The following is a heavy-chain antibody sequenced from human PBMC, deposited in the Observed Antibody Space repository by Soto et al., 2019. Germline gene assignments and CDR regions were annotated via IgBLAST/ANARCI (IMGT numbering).Heavy chain of an antibody. CDR1: GFTFSSYW. CDR2: INEDGSRK. J-gene: IGHJ5*02. Sequence: GSLRLSCAASGFTFSSYWMSWVRQAPGRGLEGVANINEDGSRKYYVDSVKGRFTISRDNAKNSLSLQMNSLRADDTAVYYCARGPGSSSSWGQGTLVTVSS. CDR3: ARGPGSSSS. V-gene: IGHV3-7*05. D-gene: IGHD6-6*01.